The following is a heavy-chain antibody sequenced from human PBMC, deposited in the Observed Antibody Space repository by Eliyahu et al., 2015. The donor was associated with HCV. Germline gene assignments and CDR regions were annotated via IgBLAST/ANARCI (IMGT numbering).Heavy chain of an antibody. CDR2: IYFSGST. CDR3: ARKFSTYGSGGDDY. J-gene: IGHJ4*02. Sequence: QLQLQESGPGLVKPSETLSLTCTVSGGSISSSSYYWGWIRQPPGKGLEWIGSIYFSGSTYYNPSLKSRVTISVDTSKNQFSLKLSSVTAADTAVYYCARKFSTYGSGGDDYWGQGTLVTVSS. V-gene: IGHV4-39*01. D-gene: IGHD3-10*01. CDR1: GGSISSSSYY.